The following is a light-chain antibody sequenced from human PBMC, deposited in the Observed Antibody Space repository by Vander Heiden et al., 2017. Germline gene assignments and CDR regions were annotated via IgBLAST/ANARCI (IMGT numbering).Light chain of an antibody. V-gene: IGLV3-21*02. Sequence: SYVLPQPPSVSVAPGQPASIISGGRDIDSKSVQWYQQRPGKAPLLVVYDDNDRPSGIPERFSGSNSGNTATLIITGVEAGDEGDYFCQVWDGGSDLLVVFGGGTKLTVL. CDR3: QVWDGGSDLLVV. CDR2: DDN. CDR1: DIDSKS. J-gene: IGLJ2*01.